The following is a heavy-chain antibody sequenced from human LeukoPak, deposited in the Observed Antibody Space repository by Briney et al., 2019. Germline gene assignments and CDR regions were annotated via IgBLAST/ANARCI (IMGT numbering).Heavy chain of an antibody. V-gene: IGHV4-30-4*01. CDR1: GGSISSGDYY. CDR3: ARERSRDGYSLDY. D-gene: IGHD5-24*01. Sequence: SQTLSLTCTVSGGSISSGDYYWSWIRQPPGKGLEWIGYIYYSGSTYYNPSLKSRVTISVDTSKNQFSLKLSSVTAADTAVYYCARERSRDGYSLDYWGQGTLVTVSS. CDR2: IYYSGST. J-gene: IGHJ4*02.